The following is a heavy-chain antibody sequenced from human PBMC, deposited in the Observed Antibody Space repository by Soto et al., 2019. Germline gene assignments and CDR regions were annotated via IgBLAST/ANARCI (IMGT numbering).Heavy chain of an antibody. J-gene: IGHJ6*02. D-gene: IGHD2-2*01. CDR2: INGNGNTT. CDR3: GRFVLFSAPADYGLDV. CDR1: GFTFSNYW. V-gene: IGHV3-74*01. Sequence: PGGSLRLSCAASGFTFSNYWMHWVRQAPGKGLVWVSRINGNGNTTTYTDSVKGRFTISRDNAKSTLYLQMNSLRVEDTAVYYCGRFVLFSAPADYGLDVWGQGTMVTVSS.